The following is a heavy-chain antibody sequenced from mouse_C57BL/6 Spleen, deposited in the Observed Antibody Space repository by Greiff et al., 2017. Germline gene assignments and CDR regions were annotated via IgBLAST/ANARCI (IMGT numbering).Heavy chain of an antibody. J-gene: IGHJ4*01. CDR3: ARSYYYGSRRGYYAMDY. D-gene: IGHD1-1*01. CDR2: ILPGCGST. V-gene: IGHV1-9*01. Sequence: VKLVESGAELMKPGASVKLSCKATGYTFTGYWIEWVKQRPGHGLEWIGEILPGCGSTNYNEKFKGKATFTADTSSNTANMQLSSLTTEDSAIYYCARSYYYGSRRGYYAMDYWGQGTSVTVSS. CDR1: GYTFTGYW.